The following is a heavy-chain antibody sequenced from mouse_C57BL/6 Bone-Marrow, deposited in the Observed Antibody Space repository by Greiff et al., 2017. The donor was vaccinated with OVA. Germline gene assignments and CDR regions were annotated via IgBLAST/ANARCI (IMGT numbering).Heavy chain of an antibody. CDR2: ISSGSSTI. Sequence: EVNVVESGGGLVKPGGSLKLSCAASGFTFSDYGMHWVRQAPEKGLEWVAYISSGSSTIYYADTVKGRFTISRDNAKNTRFLQMTSLRSEDTAMYYCARNYYGSSYRFAYWGQGTLVTVSA. V-gene: IGHV5-17*01. CDR3: ARNYYGSSYRFAY. CDR1: GFTFSDYG. J-gene: IGHJ3*01. D-gene: IGHD1-1*01.